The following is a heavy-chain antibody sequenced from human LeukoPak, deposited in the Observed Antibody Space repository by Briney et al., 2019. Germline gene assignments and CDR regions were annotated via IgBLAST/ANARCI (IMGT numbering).Heavy chain of an antibody. CDR1: GGTFSSYA. Sequence: ASVKVSCKASGGTFSSYAISWVRQAPGQGLEWMGGIIPIFGTANYAQKFQGRVTITTDESTSTAYMELSSLRSEDTAVYYCARELSFRLHRDYYYMDVWGKGTTVTVSS. D-gene: IGHD4-11*01. CDR2: IIPIFGTA. CDR3: ARELSFRLHRDYYYMDV. V-gene: IGHV1-69*05. J-gene: IGHJ6*03.